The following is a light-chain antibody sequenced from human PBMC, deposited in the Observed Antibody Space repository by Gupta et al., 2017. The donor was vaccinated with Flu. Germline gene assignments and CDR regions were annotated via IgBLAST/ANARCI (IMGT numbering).Light chain of an antibody. CDR3: AAWDDSLSGRVV. J-gene: IGLJ2*01. CDR2: GNS. CDR1: SSNIGSNY. V-gene: IGLV1-47*01. Sequence: QSVLTQPLSASGTPGQSVTITCSGISSNIGSNYVSWYQQLPGTAPRLLIYGNSHRPSGVPDRFSGSKSGTSASLASSGLRSEDEADYYCAAWDDSLSGRVVFGGGTKLSVL.